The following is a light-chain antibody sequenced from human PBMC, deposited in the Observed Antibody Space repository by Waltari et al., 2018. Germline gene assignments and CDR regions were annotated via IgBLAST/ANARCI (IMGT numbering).Light chain of an antibody. Sequence: DVVLTQTPLSSPVTLGQPASISCRSSQALVHSNGNTSLNWVQQRPGQPPRLLIYNISNRFSGVPDRFSGSGAGTDFTLKISRVEAEDVAVYYCMQTTHFPRTFGQGTKVEIK. J-gene: IGKJ1*01. CDR1: QALVHSNGNTS. CDR3: MQTTHFPRT. V-gene: IGKV2-24*01. CDR2: NIS.